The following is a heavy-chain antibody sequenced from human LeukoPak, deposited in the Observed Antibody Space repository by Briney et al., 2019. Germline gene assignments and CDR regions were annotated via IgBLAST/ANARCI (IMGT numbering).Heavy chain of an antibody. CDR3: APTAEAYTSWWKV. D-gene: IGHD3-16*01. CDR1: GYKFTDDY. CDR2: INPDSGFT. Sequence: ASVKVSCKASGYKFTDDYMHWVRQAPGQGLEFMGWINPDSGFTNYAQKFKGGVTMTRDTSISTAYLEVRSLTSDDTAAYYCAPTAEAYTSWWKVWGQGTLVTVSS. V-gene: IGHV1-2*02. J-gene: IGHJ4*02.